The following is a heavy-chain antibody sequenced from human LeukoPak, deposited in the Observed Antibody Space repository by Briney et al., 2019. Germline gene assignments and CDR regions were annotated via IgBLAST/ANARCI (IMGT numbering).Heavy chain of an antibody. CDR1: GYTFTSYG. V-gene: IGHV1-18*01. J-gene: IGHJ4*02. CDR2: ISAYNGNT. Sequence: GASVKVSCKASGYTFTSYGISWVRQAPGQGLEWMGWISAYNGNTNYAQKLQGRVTMTTDTSTSTAYMELRSLRSDDTAVYYCARSLVGATQWGSGGYYFDYWGQGTLVTVSS. CDR3: ARSLVGATQWGSGGYYFDY. D-gene: IGHD1-26*01.